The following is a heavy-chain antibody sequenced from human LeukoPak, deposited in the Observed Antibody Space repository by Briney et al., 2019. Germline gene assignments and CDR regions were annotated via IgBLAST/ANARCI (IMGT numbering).Heavy chain of an antibody. Sequence: SGGSLRLSCSASGFTFSTYAMHWVRQAPGKGLEYVSAISSNGGSTYYADSVKGRFTISRDNSKNTLYLQMSSLRAEDTAVYYCAKDYYGSGSYLGSHYFDYWGQGTLVTVSS. CDR3: AKDYYGSGSYLGSHYFDY. CDR1: GFTFSTYA. CDR2: ISSNGGST. J-gene: IGHJ4*02. V-gene: IGHV3-64D*06. D-gene: IGHD3-10*01.